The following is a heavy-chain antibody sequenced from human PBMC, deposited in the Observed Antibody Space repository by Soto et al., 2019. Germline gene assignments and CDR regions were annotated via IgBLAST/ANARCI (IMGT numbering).Heavy chain of an antibody. CDR1: GFTFSSYG. D-gene: IGHD3-10*01. V-gene: IGHV3-30*18. CDR2: ISYDGSNK. CDR3: AKDIRRIIRSIPDV. Sequence: QVQLVESGGGVVQPGRSLRLSCAASGFTFSSYGMHWVRQAPGKGLEWVAVISYDGSNKYYADSVKGRFTISRDNSKNTLYLQMNSLRAEDTAVYYCAKDIRRIIRSIPDVWGQGTTVTVSS. J-gene: IGHJ6*02.